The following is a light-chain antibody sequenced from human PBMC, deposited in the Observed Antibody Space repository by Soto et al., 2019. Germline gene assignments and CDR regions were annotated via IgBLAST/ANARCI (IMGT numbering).Light chain of an antibody. Sequence: IVLTQSPGTLSLSPWERATLSCRASQSVSSNLAWYQQKPGQAPRLLIYGASTRATGIPARFSGSGSGTEFTLTISSLQPDDFATYYCQQYNTYSTFGQGTRLEIK. CDR2: GAS. V-gene: IGKV3-15*01. CDR3: QQYNTYST. J-gene: IGKJ5*01. CDR1: QSVSSN.